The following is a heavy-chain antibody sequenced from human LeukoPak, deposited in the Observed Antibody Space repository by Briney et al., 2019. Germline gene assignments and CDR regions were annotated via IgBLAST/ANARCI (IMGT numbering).Heavy chain of an antibody. CDR1: GFTFSTYW. J-gene: IGHJ4*02. CDR3: ATDRDNSDWQKRFDS. Sequence: GSLRLSCAASGFTFSTYWMNWYRQAPGKGLEWVGNINQDASEINYEDSVRGRFTISRDNAKNSLHLQMNSLRAEDTAVYYCATDRDNSDWQKRFDSWGQGTLVTVSS. D-gene: IGHD2-21*02. CDR2: INQDASEI. V-gene: IGHV3-7*01.